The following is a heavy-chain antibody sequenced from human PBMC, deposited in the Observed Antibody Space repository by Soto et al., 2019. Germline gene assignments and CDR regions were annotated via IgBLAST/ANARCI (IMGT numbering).Heavy chain of an antibody. Sequence: QLQLQESGPGLVKPSETLSLTCTVSGGSISSSSYYWGWIRQPPGKGLEWIGRIYYSGRTYYNPSLKSRVTISVDASKNQSSLKLISVTAADTAVYYCARHWVTMVRGLIITPLDYWGQGTLVTVSS. CDR3: ARHWVTMVRGLIITPLDY. D-gene: IGHD3-10*01. CDR2: IYYSGRT. V-gene: IGHV4-39*01. CDR1: GGSISSSSYY. J-gene: IGHJ4*02.